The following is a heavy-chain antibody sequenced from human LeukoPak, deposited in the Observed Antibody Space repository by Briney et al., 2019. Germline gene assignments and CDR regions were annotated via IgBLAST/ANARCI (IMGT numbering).Heavy chain of an antibody. D-gene: IGHD4-17*01. CDR2: ISSSGSTI. CDR1: GFTFSIYE. CDR3: TRVKYGDYPYYFDY. V-gene: IGHV3-48*03. J-gene: IGHJ4*02. Sequence: GGSLRLSCAASGFTFSIYEMNWVRQAPGKGLEWLSYISSSGSTIYYADSVKGRFTISRDNAKNSLFLQMNSLRAEDTAVYYCTRVKYGDYPYYFDYWGQGTLVSVSS.